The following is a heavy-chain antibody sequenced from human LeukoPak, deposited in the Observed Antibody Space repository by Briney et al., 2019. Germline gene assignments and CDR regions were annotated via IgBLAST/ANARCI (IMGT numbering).Heavy chain of an antibody. CDR1: GFTFGDYA. J-gene: IGHJ4*02. CDR3: SRINGRIGWYNTYFDF. D-gene: IGHD6-19*01. V-gene: IGHV3-49*04. CDR2: IRSKTYAGTT. Sequence: PGGSLRLSCTTSGFTFGDYALNWVRQAPGKGLEWVGLIRSKTYAGTTEYAASVRGRFTISRDDSRSVAYLQMNSLKTEDTAVYYCSRINGRIGWYNTYFDFWGQGILVTVSS.